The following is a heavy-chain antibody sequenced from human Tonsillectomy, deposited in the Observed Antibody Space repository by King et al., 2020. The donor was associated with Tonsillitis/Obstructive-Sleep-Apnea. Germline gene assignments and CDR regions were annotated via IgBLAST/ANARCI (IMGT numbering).Heavy chain of an antibody. CDR3: ARGTYYGSGSYYRTDY. J-gene: IGHJ4*02. V-gene: IGHV3-7*04. D-gene: IGHD3-10*01. CDR1: GFTFATNW. CDR2: IKQDGSEK. Sequence: VQLVESGGGLVQPGGSLRLSCAASGFTFATNWMTWVRQAPGKGLEWVANIKQDGSEKYYVDSVKGRFTISRDNAKNSLYLQMNSLRAEDTAVYYCARGTYYGSGSYYRTDYWGQGTLVTVSS.